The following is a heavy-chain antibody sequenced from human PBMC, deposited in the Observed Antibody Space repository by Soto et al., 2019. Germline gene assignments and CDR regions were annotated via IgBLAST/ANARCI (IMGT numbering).Heavy chain of an antibody. J-gene: IGHJ4*02. CDR1: GYTLTSYG. CDR2: ISAYSGKT. Sequence: ASVKVSCKTSGYTLTSYGINWVRQAPGQRLEWMGWISAYSGKTNYAQKFQGRLTMTTDTSTSTAYMELRSLRSDDTALYYCARDNSGDFWSGYSHYYFDYWGQGTMVTVSS. CDR3: ARDNSGDFWSGYSHYYFDY. D-gene: IGHD3-3*01. V-gene: IGHV1-18*01.